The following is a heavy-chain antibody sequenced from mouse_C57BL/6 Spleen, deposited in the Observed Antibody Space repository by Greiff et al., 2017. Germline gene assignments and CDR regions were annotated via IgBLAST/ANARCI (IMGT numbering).Heavy chain of an antibody. Sequence: QVQLQQPGAELVMPGASVKLSCKASGYTFTSYWMHWVKQRPGQGLEWIGEIDPSDSYTNYNQKFKGKSTLTVDKSSSTAYMQLSSLTSEDSAVYYAARKSLDYGGAMDYWGQGTSVTVSA. V-gene: IGHV1-69*01. CDR3: ARKSLDYGGAMDY. J-gene: IGHJ4*01. CDR1: GYTFTSYW. D-gene: IGHD1-2*01. CDR2: IDPSDSYT.